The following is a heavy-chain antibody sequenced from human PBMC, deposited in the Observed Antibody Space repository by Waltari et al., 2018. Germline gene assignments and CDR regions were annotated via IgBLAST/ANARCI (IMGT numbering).Heavy chain of an antibody. CDR2: IFYSGST. Sequence: QVQLQESGPGLVKPSQTLSLTCTVSGGSISSDDYCWNWIRQPPGKGLEWSGYIFYSGSTYYNPPLKSRVTISVDTSKTQFSLKLSSVTAADTAVYYCARDSVVAGGGFDYWGQGTLVTVSS. V-gene: IGHV4-30-4*08. D-gene: IGHD2-15*01. J-gene: IGHJ4*02. CDR3: ARDSVVAGGGFDY. CDR1: GGSISSDDYC.